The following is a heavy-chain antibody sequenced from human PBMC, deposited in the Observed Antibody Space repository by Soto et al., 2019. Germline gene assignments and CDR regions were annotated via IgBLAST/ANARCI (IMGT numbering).Heavy chain of an antibody. J-gene: IGHJ6*03. CDR1: GFTFSDYY. V-gene: IGHV3-11*01. CDR3: ARGGYSSSWYYYYYYYMDV. Sequence: GGSLRLSCAASGFTFSDYYMSWIRQAPGKGLEWVSYISSSGSTIYYADSVKDRFTISRDNAKNSLYLQMNSLRAEDTAVYYCARGGYSSSWYYYYYYYMDVWGKGTTVTVSS. CDR2: ISSSGSTI. D-gene: IGHD6-13*01.